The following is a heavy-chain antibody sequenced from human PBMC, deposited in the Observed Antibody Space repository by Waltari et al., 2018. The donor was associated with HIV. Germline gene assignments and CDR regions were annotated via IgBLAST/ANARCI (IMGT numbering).Heavy chain of an antibody. V-gene: IGHV4-34*01. CDR2: INHSGST. CDR1: GGSFSGYY. D-gene: IGHD2-15*01. CDR3: ARFPVVSGYFDY. Sequence: QVQLQQWGAGLLKPSETLSLTCAVYGGSFSGYYWSWIRQPPGKGLEWIGEINHSGSTNYNPSLKSRVTISVDTSKNQFSLKLSSVTAADTAVYYCARFPVVSGYFDYWGQGTLVTVSS. J-gene: IGHJ4*02.